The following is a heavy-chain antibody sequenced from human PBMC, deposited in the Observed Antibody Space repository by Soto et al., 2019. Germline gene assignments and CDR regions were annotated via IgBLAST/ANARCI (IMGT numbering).Heavy chain of an antibody. V-gene: IGHV1-46*01. CDR1: GYTFTNHH. Sequence: QVQLVQSGAEVKMPGASVKVSCKAYGYTFTNHHVHLVRLAPGQGLEWMGIVTPINGATHYAAGFQARVALTWDTSTYTVYWELSSLRSEDTAVYYCVREASATFMNWDFDVWGQGTLVAVSS. CDR2: VTPINGAT. CDR3: VREASATFMNWDFDV. J-gene: IGHJ4*02. D-gene: IGHD3-16*01.